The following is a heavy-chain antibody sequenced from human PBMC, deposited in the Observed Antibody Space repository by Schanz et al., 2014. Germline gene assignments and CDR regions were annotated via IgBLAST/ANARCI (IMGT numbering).Heavy chain of an antibody. CDR1: GFTFSSYA. D-gene: IGHD2-15*01. V-gene: IGHV3-64*01. CDR2: ISSNGGST. Sequence: VQLVESGGALVQPGGSLRLSCAASGFTFSSYAMHWVRQAPGKGLEYVSAISSNGGSTYYATSVKGRFTISRDNSKNTLYLQMGSLRAEDMAVYYCARGGGSYYITFYYFDYWGQGTLVTVSS. CDR3: ARGGGSYYITFYYFDY. J-gene: IGHJ4*02.